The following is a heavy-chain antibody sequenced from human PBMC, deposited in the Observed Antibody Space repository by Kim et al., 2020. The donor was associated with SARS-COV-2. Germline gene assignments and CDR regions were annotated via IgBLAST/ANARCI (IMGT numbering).Heavy chain of an antibody. J-gene: IGHJ4*02. CDR2: IDGGENT. V-gene: IGHV3-66*01. CDR3: VRDLNWGFDY. CDR1: GFAVSSNP. Sequence: GGSLRLSCAASGFAVSSNPMNWVRQAPGKGLEWVSLIDGGENTNYADAVKGRCTISRDNSKNNLYLQMNNLRVEDTAVYYCVRDLNWGFDYWGQGTLVTVSS. D-gene: IGHD7-27*01.